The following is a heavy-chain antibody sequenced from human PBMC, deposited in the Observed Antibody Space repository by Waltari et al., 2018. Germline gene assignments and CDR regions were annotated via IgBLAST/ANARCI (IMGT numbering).Heavy chain of an antibody. V-gene: IGHV1-69*14. J-gene: IGHJ3*01. D-gene: IGHD4-17*01. Sequence: QVHLVQSGAEVKKPGSSVRVSCKASGGTFSSYEFNWVRQAPGQGLEWMGGSIPIFCTPIYEQKFQGRVTITADTSTTTAYMELSSLRFEDTAVYYCARDPKGTTVIYDAFDLWGQGTMVSVSS. CDR3: ARDPKGTTVIYDAFDL. CDR1: GGTFSSYE. CDR2: SIPIFCTP.